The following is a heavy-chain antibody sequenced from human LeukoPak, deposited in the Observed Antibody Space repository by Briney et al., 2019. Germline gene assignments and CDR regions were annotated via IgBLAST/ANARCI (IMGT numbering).Heavy chain of an antibody. CDR2: ISGSGGST. V-gene: IGHV3-23*01. CDR1: GFTFNTYA. CDR3: AKDPATVVTKNWFDP. J-gene: IGHJ5*02. Sequence: GGSLRLSCTASGFTFNTYAMGWVRQTPGKGLEWVSAISGSGGSTYYADSVKGRFTISRDNSKNALYLQMNSLRAEDTAVYYCAKDPATVVTKNWFDPWGQGTLVTVSS. D-gene: IGHD4-23*01.